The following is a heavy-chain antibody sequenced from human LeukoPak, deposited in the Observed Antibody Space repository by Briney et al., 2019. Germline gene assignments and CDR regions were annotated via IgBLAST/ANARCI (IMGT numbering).Heavy chain of an antibody. D-gene: IGHD3-10*01. CDR3: TKGRSNHY. J-gene: IGHJ4*02. CDR1: GFSFSDFG. CDR2: INQDGGEN. Sequence: GGSLRLSCAASGFSFSDFGMGWVRQAPGKGLEWVANINQDGGENYYVDSVKGRFTISRDNAKKSLYLQMNSLRAEDTAVYYCTKGRSNHYWGQGTLVTVST. V-gene: IGHV3-7*01.